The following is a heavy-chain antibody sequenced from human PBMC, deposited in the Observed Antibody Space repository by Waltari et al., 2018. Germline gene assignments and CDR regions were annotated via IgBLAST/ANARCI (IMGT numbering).Heavy chain of an antibody. CDR3: ARRHSSSWVAGFDY. CDR1: GGSLRRGSYY. D-gene: IGHD6-13*01. Sequence: QVQLQESGPGLVKPSQTLSLPCTVSGGSLRRGSYYWSWLRQPAGKGLEWIGYIYTSGSTNYNPSLKSRVTISVDTSKNQFSLKLSSVTAADTAVYYCARRHSSSWVAGFDYWGQGTLVTVSS. J-gene: IGHJ4*02. CDR2: IYTSGST. V-gene: IGHV4-61*09.